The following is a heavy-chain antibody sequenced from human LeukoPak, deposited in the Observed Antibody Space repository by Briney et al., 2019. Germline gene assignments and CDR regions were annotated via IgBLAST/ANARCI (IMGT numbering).Heavy chain of an antibody. J-gene: IGHJ4*02. V-gene: IGHV1-69*01. CDR2: IIPIFGTA. Sequence: ASVKVSCKASGGTFSSYAISWVRQAPGQGLEWMGGIIPIFGTANYAQKFQGRVTITADESTSTAYMELSSLRSEDTAVYYCARSEVRGRITMVRGVITFDYWGQGTLSPSPQ. CDR1: GGTFSSYA. CDR3: ARSEVRGRITMVRGVITFDY. D-gene: IGHD3-10*01.